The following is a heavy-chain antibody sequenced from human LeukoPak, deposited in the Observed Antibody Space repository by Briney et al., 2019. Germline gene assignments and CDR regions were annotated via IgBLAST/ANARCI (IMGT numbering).Heavy chain of an antibody. CDR1: GGSFSAYY. CDR2: INHSGST. J-gene: IGHJ6*03. V-gene: IGHV4-34*01. CDR3: ARGGTMIEGYYYMDV. D-gene: IGHD3-22*01. Sequence: PSETLSLTCAVYGGSFSAYYWSWIRQPPGKGLEWIGEINHSGSTNYNPSLKSRVTISVDTSKNQFSLKLSSVTAADTAVCYCARGGTMIEGYYYMDVWGKGTTVTVSS.